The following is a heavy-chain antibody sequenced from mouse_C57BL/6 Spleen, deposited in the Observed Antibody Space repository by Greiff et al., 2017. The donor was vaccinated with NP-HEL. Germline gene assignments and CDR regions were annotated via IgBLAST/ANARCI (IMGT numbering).Heavy chain of an antibody. CDR3: ARDDSDYYGSSDAMDY. D-gene: IGHD1-1*01. J-gene: IGHJ4*01. Sequence: VHVKQSGPELVKPGASVKMSCKASGYTFTDYNMHWVKQSHGKSLEWIGYINPNNGGTSYNQKFKGKATLTVNKSSSTAYMELRSLTSEDSAVYYCARDDSDYYGSSDAMDYWGQGTSVTVSS. V-gene: IGHV1-22*01. CDR1: GYTFTDYN. CDR2: INPNNGGT.